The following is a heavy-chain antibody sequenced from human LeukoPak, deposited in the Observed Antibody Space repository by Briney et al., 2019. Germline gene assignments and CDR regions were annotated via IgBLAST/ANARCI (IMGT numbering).Heavy chain of an antibody. D-gene: IGHD1-26*01. V-gene: IGHV1-46*01. CDR2: INPSGGST. CDR3: ARGGVGATTYVWFDP. CDR1: GYTFTGYY. Sequence: ASVKVSCKASGYTFTGYYIHWVRQAPGQGLEWMGIINPSGGSTSYAQKFQGRVTMTRDMSTSTVYMELSSLRSEDTAVYYCARGGVGATTYVWFDPWGQGTLVTVSS. J-gene: IGHJ5*02.